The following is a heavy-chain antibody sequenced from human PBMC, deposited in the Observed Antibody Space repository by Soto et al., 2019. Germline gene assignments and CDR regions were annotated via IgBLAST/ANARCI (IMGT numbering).Heavy chain of an antibody. D-gene: IGHD3-3*01. CDR2: IYYSGST. CDR1: GGSISSYY. V-gene: IGHV4-59*01. CDR3: ARDRVRSRETSNHYYYYGMDV. Sequence: SETLSLTCTVSGGSISSYYWSWIRQPPGKGLEWIGYIYYSGSTNYNPSLKSRVTISVDTSKNQFSLKLSSVTAADTAVYYCARDRVRSRETSNHYYYYGMDVWGQGTTVTVSS. J-gene: IGHJ6*02.